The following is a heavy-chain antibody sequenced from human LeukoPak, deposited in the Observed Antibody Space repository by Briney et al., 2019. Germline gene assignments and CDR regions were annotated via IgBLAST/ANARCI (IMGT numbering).Heavy chain of an antibody. J-gene: IGHJ4*02. CDR2: IYYSGST. CDR1: GGSISSSSCY. D-gene: IGHD3-16*01. Sequence: SETLSLTCTVSGGSISSSSCYWGWIRQPPGKGLEWIGSIYYSGSTYYNPSLKSRVTISVDTSKNQFSLKLSSVTAADTAVYYCARQYFGVWGSYAPYYFDYWGQGTLVTVSS. CDR3: ARQYFGVWGSYAPYYFDY. V-gene: IGHV4-39*01.